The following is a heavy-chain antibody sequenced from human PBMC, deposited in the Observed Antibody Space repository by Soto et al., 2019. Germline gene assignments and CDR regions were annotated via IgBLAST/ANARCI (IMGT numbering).Heavy chain of an antibody. V-gene: IGHV3-30*18. J-gene: IGHJ5*02. D-gene: IGHD4-17*01. CDR1: GFTFSSYG. CDR3: AKDRLRTALKRPGANWFDP. Sequence: GGSLRLSCAASGFTFSSYGMHWVRQAPGKGLEWVAVISYDGSNKYYADSVKGRFTISRDNSKNTLYLQMNSLRAEDTAVYYCAKDRLRTALKRPGANWFDPWGQGTLVTVSS. CDR2: ISYDGSNK.